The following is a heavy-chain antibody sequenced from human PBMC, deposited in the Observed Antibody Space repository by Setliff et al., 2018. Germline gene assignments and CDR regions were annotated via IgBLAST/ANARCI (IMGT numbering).Heavy chain of an antibody. CDR1: GYTFTGYF. J-gene: IGHJ5*02. CDR3: ARSRLYGGWFDP. CDR2: INPNSGGT. V-gene: IGHV1-2*02. Sequence: SVKVSCKASGYTFTGYFIHWVRQAPGQGLEWMGWINPNSGGTNYAQKFQGRVTMTRDTSISTAYMELSRLRSDDTAVYSCARSRLYGGWFDPWGQGTLVTVSS. D-gene: IGHD4-17*01.